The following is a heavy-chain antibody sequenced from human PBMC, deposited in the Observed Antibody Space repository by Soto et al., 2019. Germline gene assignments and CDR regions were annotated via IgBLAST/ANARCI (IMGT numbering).Heavy chain of an antibody. CDR2: IYYSGRT. CDR1: GGSISSGGYY. Sequence: QVQLQESGPGLVKPSQTLSLTCTVSGGSISSGGYYWSWIRQHPGKGLEWIGYIYYSGRTYYNPCLKRRVTISVDTSKNQFSLKLSSVTAVDTAVYYCARVVDDSSGYLDYWGQGTLVTVSS. V-gene: IGHV4-31*03. J-gene: IGHJ4*02. CDR3: ARVVDDSSGYLDY. D-gene: IGHD3-22*01.